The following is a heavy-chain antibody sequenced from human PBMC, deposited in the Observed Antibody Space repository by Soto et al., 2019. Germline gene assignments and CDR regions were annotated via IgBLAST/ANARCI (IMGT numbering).Heavy chain of an antibody. D-gene: IGHD3-16*01. CDR3: ARRGNTGAFDI. CDR1: GGTFSSYA. CDR2: IIPILGTG. V-gene: IGHV1-69*01. Sequence: QVQLVQSGAEVKKPGSSVTVSCKASGGTFSSYAISCVRQAPGQGLEWMGGIIPILGTGSNAQKFQGRVTITADESTSTAYMELSSLRSEDTAGYYWARRGNTGAFDIWGQGTMVTVSA. J-gene: IGHJ3*02.